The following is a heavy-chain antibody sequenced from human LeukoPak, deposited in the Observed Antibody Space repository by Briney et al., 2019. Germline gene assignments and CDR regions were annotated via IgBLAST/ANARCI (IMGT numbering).Heavy chain of an antibody. CDR2: INPNSGGT. CDR3: ARDGNYDMLTGYPCDP. CDR1: GYTFTGYY. D-gene: IGHD3-9*01. Sequence: GASVKVSCKASGYTFTGYYMHWVRQAPGQGLEWMGWINPNSGGTNYAQKFQGRVTMTRDTSISTAYMELSRLRSDDTAVYYCARDGNYDMLTGYPCDPWGQGTLVTVSS. V-gene: IGHV1-2*02. J-gene: IGHJ5*02.